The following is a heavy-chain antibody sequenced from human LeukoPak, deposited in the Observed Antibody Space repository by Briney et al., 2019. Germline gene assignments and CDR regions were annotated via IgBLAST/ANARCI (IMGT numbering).Heavy chain of an antibody. CDR1: GYTFTTNA. CDR2: INAYNGNT. CDR3: AREHWLVSDI. V-gene: IGHV1-18*01. Sequence: ASVKVSCKASGYTFTTNAMNWVRQAPGQGLEWMGWINAYNGNTNYAQKLQGRVTMTTDTSTSTAYMELRSLRSDDTAVYYCAREHWLVSDIWGQGTMVTVSS. J-gene: IGHJ3*02. D-gene: IGHD6-19*01.